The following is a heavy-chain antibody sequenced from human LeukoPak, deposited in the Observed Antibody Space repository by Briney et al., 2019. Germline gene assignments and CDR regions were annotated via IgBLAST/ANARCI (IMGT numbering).Heavy chain of an antibody. J-gene: IGHJ4*02. D-gene: IGHD1-1*01. Sequence: GGSLRLSCAASGFTFSSYAMHWVRQAPGKGLEWVAVISYDGSNKYYADSVKGRFTISRDNSKNTPYLQMNSLRAEDTAVYYCARVGEKLERPSYFDYWGQGTLVTVSS. CDR2: ISYDGSNK. CDR1: GFTFSSYA. CDR3: ARVGEKLERPSYFDY. V-gene: IGHV3-30*04.